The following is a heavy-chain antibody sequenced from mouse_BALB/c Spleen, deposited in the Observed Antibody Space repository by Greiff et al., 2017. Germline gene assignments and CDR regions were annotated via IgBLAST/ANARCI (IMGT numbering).Heavy chain of an antibody. CDR3: AIIYYGYDDY. V-gene: IGHV3-2*02. CDR2: ISYSGST. D-gene: IGHD2-2*01. J-gene: IGHJ2*01. Sequence: EVQLVESGPGLVKPSQSLSLTCTVTGYSITSDYAWNWIRQFPGNKLEWMGYISYSGSTSYNPSLKSRISITRDTSKNQFFLQLNSVTTEDTATYYCAIIYYGYDDYWGQGTTLTVSS. CDR1: GYSITSDYA.